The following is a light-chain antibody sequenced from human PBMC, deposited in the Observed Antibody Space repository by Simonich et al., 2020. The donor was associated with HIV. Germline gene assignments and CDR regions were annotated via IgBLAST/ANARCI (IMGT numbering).Light chain of an antibody. CDR3: CSYTSTTVL. V-gene: IGLV2-23*01. J-gene: IGLJ2*01. CDR1: SSDVGSYNL. Sequence: QSALTQPASVSGSPGQSITISCTETSSDVGSYNLVSWYQQPPGKAPKPMISEDSRRPSGVSNRFSGSKSGNTASLTISGLQAEDEADYYCCSYTSTTVLFGGGTKLTVL. CDR2: EDS.